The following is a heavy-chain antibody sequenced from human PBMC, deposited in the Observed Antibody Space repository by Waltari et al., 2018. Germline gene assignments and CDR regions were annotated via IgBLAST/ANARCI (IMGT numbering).Heavy chain of an antibody. D-gene: IGHD3-3*01. CDR1: GFTFTSSA. J-gene: IGHJ4*02. V-gene: IGHV1-58*01. Sequence: QMQLVQSGPEVKKPGTSVKVSCKASGFTFTSSAVQWVRQARGQRLEGIGWIVVGSANTNYARKFQGSVTITRNRSTSTAYMELSSLRSEDTAVYYCAAGHTYYDCWSGYYPLDYWGQGTLVTVSS. CDR2: IVVGSANT. CDR3: AAGHTYYDCWSGYYPLDY.